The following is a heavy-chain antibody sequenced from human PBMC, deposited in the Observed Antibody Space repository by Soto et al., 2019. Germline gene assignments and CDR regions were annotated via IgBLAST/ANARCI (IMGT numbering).Heavy chain of an antibody. J-gene: IGHJ4*02. Sequence: EVQLLESGGGLVQPGRSLRLSCTASGFTFSSHAMTWVRQAPGKGLEWVSGLSDSGDSIYYADSVKGRFTISRANSMNTLYLQMNTLRVEDTAVYYCAKVSSSWYAGFFDLWGQGTLVTVSS. CDR2: LSDSGDSI. CDR1: GFTFSSHA. D-gene: IGHD6-13*01. V-gene: IGHV3-23*01. CDR3: AKVSSSWYAGFFDL.